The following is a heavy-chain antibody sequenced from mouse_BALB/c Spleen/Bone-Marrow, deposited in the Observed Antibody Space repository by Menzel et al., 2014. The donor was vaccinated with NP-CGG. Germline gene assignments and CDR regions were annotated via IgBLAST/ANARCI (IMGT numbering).Heavy chain of an antibody. D-gene: IGHD3-1*01. V-gene: IGHV14-3*02. CDR1: GFNITDTY. J-gene: IGHJ4*01. CDR3: GRNSPDYDMDY. Sequence: VQLQQSGAELVKPGASVMLSCTASGFNITDTYMHWVKQRPEQGLEWIGRIDPANGNTKYDPRFEGKATITADTSSNTAYLQLNSPTSEDAAFYYGGRNSPDYDMDYWGQGTSVTVSS. CDR2: IDPANGNT.